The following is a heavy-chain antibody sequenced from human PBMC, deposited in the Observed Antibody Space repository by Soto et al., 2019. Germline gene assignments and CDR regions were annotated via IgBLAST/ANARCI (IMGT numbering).Heavy chain of an antibody. CDR3: ARRGYSYWFDP. CDR1: GGSVSSGSYY. CDR2: IYYSGST. V-gene: IGHV4-61*01. D-gene: IGHD5-18*01. J-gene: IGHJ5*02. Sequence: SETLSLTCTVSGGSVSSGSYYWSWIRQPPGKGLEWIGYIYYSGSTNYNPSLKSRVTISVDTSKNQFSLKLSSVTAADTAVYYCARRGYSYWFDPWGQGTLVTVSS.